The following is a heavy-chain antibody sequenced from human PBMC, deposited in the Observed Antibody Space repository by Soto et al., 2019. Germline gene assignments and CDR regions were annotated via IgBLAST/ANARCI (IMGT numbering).Heavy chain of an antibody. D-gene: IGHD2-2*01. CDR2: MNANSGDT. J-gene: IGHJ4*02. CDR1: GYIFISND. V-gene: IGHV1-8*01. CDR3: ARDSTSPDY. Sequence: KVSCKASGYIFISNDITWVRQAPGQGLEWMGWMNANSGDTAYAQKFQGRITMTRNTSINTAYMELRSLTFEDTAIYYCARDSTSPDYWGPGTQVTVSS.